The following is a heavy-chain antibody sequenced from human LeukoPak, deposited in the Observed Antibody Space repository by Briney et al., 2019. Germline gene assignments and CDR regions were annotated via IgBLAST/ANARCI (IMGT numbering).Heavy chain of an antibody. J-gene: IGHJ3*02. V-gene: IGHV4-34*01. CDR3: ATPRTTVTTPDAFDI. CDR2: INHSGST. D-gene: IGHD4-17*01. Sequence: PSETLSLTCAVYGGSFSGYYWSWIRQPPGKGLEWIGEINHSGSTNYNPSLKSRVTISVDTSKNQFSLKLSSVTAADTAVYYCATPRTTVTTPDAFDIWGQGTMVTVSS. CDR1: GGSFSGYY.